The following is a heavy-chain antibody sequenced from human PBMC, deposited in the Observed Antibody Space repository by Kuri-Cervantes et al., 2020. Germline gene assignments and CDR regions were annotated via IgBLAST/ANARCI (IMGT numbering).Heavy chain of an antibody. CDR1: GGSVSSGSYY. CDR2: VYYSGST. Sequence: SETLSLTCTVSGGSVSSGSYYWSWIRQPPGKGLEWIGYVYYSGSTNYNPSLKSRVTISVDTSKNQFSLKLSSVTAADTAVYYCARGAYGSGSYYLVMGLDYWGQGTLVTVSS. D-gene: IGHD3-10*01. J-gene: IGHJ4*02. V-gene: IGHV4-61*01. CDR3: ARGAYGSGSYYLVMGLDY.